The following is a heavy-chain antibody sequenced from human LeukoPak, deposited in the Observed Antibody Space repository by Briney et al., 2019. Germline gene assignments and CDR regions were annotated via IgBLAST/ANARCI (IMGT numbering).Heavy chain of an antibody. Sequence: GGSLRLSCAASGFTFSSYSMNWVRQAPGKGLEWVSYISSSSSTIYYADSVKGRFTISRDNAKNSLYLQMNSLRAEDTAVYYCARVEYSSSWYLDYYYYMDVWGKGTTVTISS. CDR1: GFTFSSYS. CDR3: ARVEYSSSWYLDYYYYMDV. J-gene: IGHJ6*03. V-gene: IGHV3-48*04. CDR2: ISSSSSTI. D-gene: IGHD6-13*01.